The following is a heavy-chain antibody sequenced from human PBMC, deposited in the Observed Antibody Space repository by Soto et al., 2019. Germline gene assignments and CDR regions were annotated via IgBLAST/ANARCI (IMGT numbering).Heavy chain of an antibody. J-gene: IGHJ6*03. CDR1: GFTLSTYR. V-gene: IGHV3-21*04. CDR2: ISSSSGYI. CDR3: ARDQGEYDIMTERYFYYMDV. D-gene: IGHD3-9*01. Sequence: EVQLVESGGGLVKPGGSLRLSCAASGFTLSTYRMSWVRQAPGKALEWVSSISSSSGYIYYADSVKGRFTISRDNAKNSLDLQMNSLRAEDTAVYYCARDQGEYDIMTERYFYYMDVWDKGTTVTISS.